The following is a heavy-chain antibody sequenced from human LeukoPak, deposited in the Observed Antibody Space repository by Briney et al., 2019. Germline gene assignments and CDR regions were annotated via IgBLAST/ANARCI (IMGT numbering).Heavy chain of an antibody. Sequence: SETLSLTCTVSGASINTYYSSWLRHPAGKGLEWLGRIYSSGTTHYNPSLKSRVTMSVDTSKNQFSLKMSCVTAADTAVYYCARVVPAATWFDPWGQGNLVTVSS. D-gene: IGHD2-2*01. J-gene: IGHJ5*02. CDR2: IYSSGTT. CDR1: GASINTYY. CDR3: ARVVPAATWFDP. V-gene: IGHV4-4*07.